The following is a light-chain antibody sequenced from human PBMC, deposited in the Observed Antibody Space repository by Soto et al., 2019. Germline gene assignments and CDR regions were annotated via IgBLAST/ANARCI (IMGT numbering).Light chain of an antibody. Sequence: SALTQPASVSGSPGQSITISCTGTSSDVGGYNYVSWYQQHPGKAPKLMIYEVSNRPSGVSNRFSGSKSGNTASLTISGLQAEDEADYYCSSYTSSSTFHYVFGTGTKLTVL. V-gene: IGLV2-14*01. CDR2: EVS. CDR1: SSDVGGYNY. CDR3: SSYTSSSTFHYV. J-gene: IGLJ1*01.